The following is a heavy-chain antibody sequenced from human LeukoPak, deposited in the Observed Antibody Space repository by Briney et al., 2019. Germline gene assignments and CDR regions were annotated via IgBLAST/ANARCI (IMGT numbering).Heavy chain of an antibody. CDR2: IYHSGST. D-gene: IGHD3-3*01. V-gene: IGHV4-38-2*02. CDR3: ARDLRHYDFWSGYYTDAFDI. CDR1: GYSVSSGYY. J-gene: IGHJ3*02. Sequence: SETLSLTCAVSGYSVSSGYYWGWIRQPPGKGLEWIGSIYHSGSTYYNPSLKSRVTISVDTSKNQFSLKLSSVTAADTAVYYCARDLRHYDFWSGYYTDAFDIWGQGTMVTVSS.